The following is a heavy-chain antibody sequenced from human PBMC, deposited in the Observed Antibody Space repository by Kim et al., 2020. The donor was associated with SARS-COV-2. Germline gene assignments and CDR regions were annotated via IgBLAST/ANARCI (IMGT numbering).Heavy chain of an antibody. CDR2: IIPILGIA. CDR1: GGTFSSYT. V-gene: IGHV1-69*04. J-gene: IGHJ6*02. CDR3: AREGPDIVVVVAATGYYGMDV. D-gene: IGHD2-15*01. Sequence: SVKVSCKASGGTFSSYTISWVRQAPGHGLEWMGRIIPILGIANYAQKFQGRVTITADKSTSTAYMERSSLRSEDTAGYYCAREGPDIVVVVAATGYYGMDVWGQGTTFTVSS.